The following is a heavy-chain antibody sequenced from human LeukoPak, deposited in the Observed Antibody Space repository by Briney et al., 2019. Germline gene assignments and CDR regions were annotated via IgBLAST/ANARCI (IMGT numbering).Heavy chain of an antibody. CDR3: ASDTPLGCSYGTYFDY. Sequence: GGSLRLSCAASGFTFSGYSMNSVGQAPGKGLEWVSSISGSSRSIYYADSVKGRFTISRDTAKNTLYLQMNSLRAEDTAVYYCASDTPLGCSYGTYFDYWGQGTLVTVSS. V-gene: IGHV3-21*01. CDR1: GFTFSGYS. J-gene: IGHJ4*02. CDR2: ISGSSRSI. D-gene: IGHD5-18*01.